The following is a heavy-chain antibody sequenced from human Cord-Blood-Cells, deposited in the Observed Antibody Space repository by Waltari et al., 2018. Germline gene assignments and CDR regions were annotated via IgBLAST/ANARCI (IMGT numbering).Heavy chain of an antibody. D-gene: IGHD7-27*01. J-gene: IGHJ4*02. Sequence: QLQLQESGPGLVKPSETLSLTCTVSGGSISSSSYHWGWIRQPPAKGLEGSGSIYYSGSTYYNPSLQSRVTISVDTSKNQFSLKLSSVTAADTAVYYCARHLQLTGDFDYWGQGTLVTVSS. CDR2: IYYSGST. CDR1: GGSISSSSYH. V-gene: IGHV4-39*01. CDR3: ARHLQLTGDFDY.